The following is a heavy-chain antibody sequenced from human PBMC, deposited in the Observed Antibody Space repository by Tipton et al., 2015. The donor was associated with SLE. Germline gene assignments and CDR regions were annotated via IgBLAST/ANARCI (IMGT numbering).Heavy chain of an antibody. CDR1: GGSFSGYS. CDR3: ARDWVVGATLDRFDP. CDR2: TNPSGNT. V-gene: IGHV4-34*01. Sequence: TLSLTCAVYGGSFSGYSWSWIRQPPGKGLEWIGQTNPSGNTNYNPSLKSRVTISVDTSNNQLSLKLTSVTAADTAVYYCARDWVVGATLDRFDPWGQGTLVTVSS. J-gene: IGHJ5*02. D-gene: IGHD1-26*01.